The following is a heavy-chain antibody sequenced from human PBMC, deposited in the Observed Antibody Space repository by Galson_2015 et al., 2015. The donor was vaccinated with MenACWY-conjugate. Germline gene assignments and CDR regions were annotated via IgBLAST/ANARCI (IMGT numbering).Heavy chain of an antibody. CDR1: GCSISSYY. Sequence: TLTLTCTVSGCSISSYYLSWIRQPPGKGLEWIGYIYYSGSTNYNPSLRSRVTISVDTTKNQFSLKLSSLTAAETAVYYCASAKNVDVFDYWGQGTLVTVSS. CDR3: ASAKNVDVFDY. J-gene: IGHJ4*02. CDR2: IYYSGST. V-gene: IGHV4-59*01. D-gene: IGHD5-12*01.